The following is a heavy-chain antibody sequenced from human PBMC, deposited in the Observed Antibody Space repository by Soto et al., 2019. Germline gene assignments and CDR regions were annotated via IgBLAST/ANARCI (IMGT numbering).Heavy chain of an antibody. Sequence: EVQLVESGGGLVKPGGSLRLSCAASGFTFSSYSMNWVRQAPGKGLEWVSSISSSSSYIYYADSVKGRFNISRDNAKNSLYLQMNSLRAEDTAVYYCARRGENCSGGSCYSPDAFDIWGQGTMVTVSS. CDR2: ISSSSSYI. CDR3: ARRGENCSGGSCYSPDAFDI. J-gene: IGHJ3*02. D-gene: IGHD2-15*01. V-gene: IGHV3-21*01. CDR1: GFTFSSYS.